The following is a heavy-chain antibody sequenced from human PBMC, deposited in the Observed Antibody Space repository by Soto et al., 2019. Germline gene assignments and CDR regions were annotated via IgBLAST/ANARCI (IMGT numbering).Heavy chain of an antibody. J-gene: IGHJ6*02. V-gene: IGHV1-69*12. CDR1: GGTFSSYA. CDR3: ARHDDSSAYYYYGMDV. D-gene: IGHD3-22*01. CDR2: IIPIFGTA. Sequence: QVQLVQSGAEVKKPGSSVKVSCKASGGTFSSYAISWVRQAPGQGLEWMGGIIPIFGTADYAQKFQGRVTLTADESTSTAYMELSSLRSEDTAVYYCARHDDSSAYYYYGMDVWGQGTTVTVSS.